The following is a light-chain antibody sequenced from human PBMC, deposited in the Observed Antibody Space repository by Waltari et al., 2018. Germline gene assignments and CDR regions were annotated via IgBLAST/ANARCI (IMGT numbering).Light chain of an antibody. Sequence: IVMTQSPDSLAVSLGERATINCKSSQSLLFTSNNQNYLAWYQQKSGKAPKLLIYGASTRESGVPDRFSGSGSGTDFTLTINSLHAEDVAVYYCQQYYNTPLLTFGGGTKVEI. CDR2: GAS. CDR1: QSLLFTSNNQNY. J-gene: IGKJ4*01. CDR3: QQYYNTPLLT. V-gene: IGKV4-1*01.